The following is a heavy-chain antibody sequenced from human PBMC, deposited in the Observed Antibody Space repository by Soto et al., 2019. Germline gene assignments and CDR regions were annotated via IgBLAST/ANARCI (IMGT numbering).Heavy chain of an antibody. CDR2: ISAYNGNT. D-gene: IGHD1-7*01. V-gene: IGHV1-18*01. J-gene: IGHJ3*02. Sequence: QVQLVQSGAEVKKPGASVKVSCKASGYTFTSYGISWVRQAPGQGLEWMGWISAYNGNTNYAQKLQGRVTMTTDTSTSTAYMELRSLRSDDAAVYYCARDRTTGTTEGGAFDIWGQGTMVTVSS. CDR3: ARDRTTGTTEGGAFDI. CDR1: GYTFTSYG.